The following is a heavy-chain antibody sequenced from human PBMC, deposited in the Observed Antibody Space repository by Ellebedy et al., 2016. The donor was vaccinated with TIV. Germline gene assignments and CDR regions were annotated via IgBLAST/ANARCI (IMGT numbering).Heavy chain of an antibody. CDR3: AREGGYSYGI. CDR1: SSSIRNYF. J-gene: IGHJ4*02. V-gene: IGHV4-59*01. Sequence: MPSETLSLTCTVSSSSIRNYFWSWIRQPPGKGLEWIGYLSNSGSANYNPSLKSRVTMSVDKSKNQFSLRLSSVTAADTAVYYCAREGGYSYGIWGQGTLVTVSS. D-gene: IGHD5-18*01. CDR2: LSNSGSA.